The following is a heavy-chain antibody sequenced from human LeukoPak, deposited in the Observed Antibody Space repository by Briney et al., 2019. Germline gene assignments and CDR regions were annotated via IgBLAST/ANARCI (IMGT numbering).Heavy chain of an antibody. CDR2: IIPILGIA. V-gene: IGHV1-69*04. J-gene: IGHJ4*02. CDR1: GGTFSSYA. D-gene: IGHD2-21*02. Sequence: ASVKVSCKASGGTFSSYAISWVRQAPGQGLEWMGRIIPILGIANYAQKFQGRVTITADKSTSTAYMELSGLRSEDTAVYYCARVLTYCGGDCPTLDYWGQGTLVTVSS. CDR3: ARVLTYCGGDCPTLDY.